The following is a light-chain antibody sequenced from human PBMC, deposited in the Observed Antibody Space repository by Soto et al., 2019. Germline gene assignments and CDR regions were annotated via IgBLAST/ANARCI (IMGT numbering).Light chain of an antibody. V-gene: IGLV2-14*03. CDR1: SSDIGHYDY. CDR3: CSDAGSSTYV. Sequence: QSVLTHPASVSGSPGQSITISCTGTSSDIGHYDYVSWYQQHPGKAPKLMIYHVTYRPSGVSNRYSGSKSGNSASLTISGLQGEYEADYQGCSDAGSSTYVLGSGTKVTVL. CDR2: HVT. J-gene: IGLJ1*01.